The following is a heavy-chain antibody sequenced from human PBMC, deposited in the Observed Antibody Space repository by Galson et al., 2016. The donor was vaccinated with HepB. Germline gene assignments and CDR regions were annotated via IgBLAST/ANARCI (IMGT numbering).Heavy chain of an antibody. CDR1: GYTFTYHY. Sequence: SVKVSCKASGYTFTYHYLHWVRQAPGQALEWMGWITPFNGKTNYTQIFQDRVTITRDRSMTTVYMQLSSLRSEDTAMYYCATSREYSGFVDYYYMDVWGKGTTVTVSS. V-gene: IGHV1-45*01. D-gene: IGHD5-12*01. J-gene: IGHJ6*03. CDR3: ATSREYSGFVDYYYMDV. CDR2: ITPFNGKT.